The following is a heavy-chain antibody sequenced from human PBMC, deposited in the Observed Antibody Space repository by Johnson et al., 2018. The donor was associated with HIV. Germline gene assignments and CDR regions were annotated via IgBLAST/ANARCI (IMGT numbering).Heavy chain of an antibody. J-gene: IGHJ3*02. D-gene: IGHD2-2*01. CDR1: GFTFSGSA. CDR3: VSHQLAARGLGAFDI. CDR2: IRSKANSYAT. V-gene: IGHV3-73*01. Sequence: EVQLVESGGGLIQPGGSLRLSCAASGFTFSGSAMHWVRQAPGKGLEWVGRIRSKANSYATAYAASVQGRFTISRDDSKNTAYLQMNSLRAEDTAVYYCVSHQLAARGLGAFDIWGQGTMVTVSS.